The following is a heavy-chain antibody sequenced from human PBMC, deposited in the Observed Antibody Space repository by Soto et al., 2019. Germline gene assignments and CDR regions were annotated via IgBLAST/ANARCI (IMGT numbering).Heavy chain of an antibody. CDR1: GYTFTGYY. Sequence: WASVKVSCKASGYTFTGYYMHWVRQAPGQGLEWMGWINPNSGGTNYAQKFQGRVTMTRDTSISTAYMELSRLRSDDTAVYYCARGPYIVATIYYYYYGMDVWGQGTTVTVSS. V-gene: IGHV1-2*02. CDR3: ARGPYIVATIYYYYYGMDV. J-gene: IGHJ6*02. D-gene: IGHD5-12*01. CDR2: INPNSGGT.